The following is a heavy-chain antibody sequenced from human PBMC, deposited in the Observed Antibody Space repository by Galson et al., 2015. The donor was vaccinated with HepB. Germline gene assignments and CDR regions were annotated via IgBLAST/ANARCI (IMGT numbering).Heavy chain of an antibody. D-gene: IGHD5-24*01. CDR2: ISGYDVNV. V-gene: IGHV1-18*01. Sequence: SVKVSCKASGYTFSRFSISWLRQAPGQGLEWMGWISGYDVNVRYAQKFQGRLTMTTDTSTSTAHLDLRSLRSDESAVYYCARGGLATIGGPTFDYWGQGTLVTVSS. CDR1: GYTFSRFS. CDR3: ARGGLATIGGPTFDY. J-gene: IGHJ4*02.